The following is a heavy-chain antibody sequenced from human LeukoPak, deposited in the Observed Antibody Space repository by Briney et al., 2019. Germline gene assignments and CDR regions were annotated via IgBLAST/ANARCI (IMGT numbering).Heavy chain of an antibody. CDR1: GFTFSSYA. D-gene: IGHD6-13*01. Sequence: GRSLRLSCAATGFTFSSYAMHWVRQAPGKGLEWVAVISYDGSNKYYADSVKGRFTISRDNSKNTLYLQMNSLRAEDTAVYYCARDGIASALSYFDYWGQGTLVTVSS. V-gene: IGHV3-30-3*01. CDR2: ISYDGSNK. J-gene: IGHJ4*02. CDR3: ARDGIASALSYFDY.